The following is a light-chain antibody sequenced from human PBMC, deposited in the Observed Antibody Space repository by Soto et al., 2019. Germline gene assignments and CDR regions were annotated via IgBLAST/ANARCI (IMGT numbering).Light chain of an antibody. CDR1: QSVSSN. J-gene: IGKJ1*01. CDR2: GAS. V-gene: IGKV3-15*01. Sequence: EIGMTQSPATLSVSPGERATLSCRASQSVSSNLAWYQQKPGQAPRLLIYGASTRATGIPARFSGSGSGTEFTLTISSLQSEDFAVYYCQQYNNWEWTFGQGTKVDIK. CDR3: QQYNNWEWT.